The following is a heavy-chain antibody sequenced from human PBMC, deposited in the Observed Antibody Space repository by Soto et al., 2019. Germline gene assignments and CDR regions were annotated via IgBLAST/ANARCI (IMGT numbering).Heavy chain of an antibody. Sequence: GGSLRLSCAASGFTFSSYAMHWVRQAPGKGLEWVAVISYDGSNKYYADSVKGRFTISRDNSKNTLYLQMTSLRAEDTAVYYCARDRHSYSGYDLPDYWGLGTLVTVSS. J-gene: IGHJ4*02. D-gene: IGHD5-12*01. CDR1: GFTFSSYA. CDR3: ARDRHSYSGYDLPDY. CDR2: ISYDGSNK. V-gene: IGHV3-30-3*01.